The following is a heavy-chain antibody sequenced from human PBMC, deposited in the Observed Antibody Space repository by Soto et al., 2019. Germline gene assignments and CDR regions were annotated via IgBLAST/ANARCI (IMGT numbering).Heavy chain of an antibody. CDR2: ISESGST. D-gene: IGHD1-1*01. CDR3: ARGSGIVALPGELEDVNYDF. Sequence: QVQLQQWGAGLVKPSETLSLSCAVYGQSFSGHSWAWIRQPPGKGLEWIGEISESGSTYYNPSLKSRVTISTDTAKNQCSLKLNSVTAADTAAYFCARGSGIVALPGELEDVNYDFWGQGTLVNVPS. CDR1: GQSFSGHS. J-gene: IGHJ4*02. V-gene: IGHV4-34*01.